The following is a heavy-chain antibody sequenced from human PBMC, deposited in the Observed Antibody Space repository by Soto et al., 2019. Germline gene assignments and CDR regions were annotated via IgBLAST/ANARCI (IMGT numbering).Heavy chain of an antibody. D-gene: IGHD3-22*01. V-gene: IGHV3-48*03. J-gene: IGHJ4*02. CDR3: VTSLSGYYYNY. Sequence: GGSLRLSCAASGFTLSAYEMMWVRQSPGKGLEWVSYISKSGTTTYYADSVRGRFTISRDNAKDSLDLQMNSLRAEDTAVYYCVTSLSGYYYNYWGQGTLVTVSS. CDR2: ISKSGTTT. CDR1: GFTLSAYE.